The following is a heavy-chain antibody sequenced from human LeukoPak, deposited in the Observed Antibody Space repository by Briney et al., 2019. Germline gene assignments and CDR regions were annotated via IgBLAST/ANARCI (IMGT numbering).Heavy chain of an antibody. CDR3: AKARGSGTYYRGVDY. CDR2: ISGRGGST. CDR1: GFTFSSNA. D-gene: IGHD3-10*01. J-gene: IGHJ4*02. V-gene: IGHV3-23*01. Sequence: GGSLRLSCAASGFTFSSNAMSWARRATGKGLEWVSGISGRGGSTDYADSVKGRFTISRDNSKNTLYLQMDSLTADDTAVYYCAKARGSGTYYRGVDYWGQGALVTVSS.